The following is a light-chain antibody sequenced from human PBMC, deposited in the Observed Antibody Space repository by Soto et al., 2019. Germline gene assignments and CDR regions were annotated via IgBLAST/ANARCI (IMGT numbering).Light chain of an antibody. J-gene: IGKJ2*01. Sequence: EIVLTQSPATLPLSPGERATLSCRASPSVSSYLAWYQQKPGQAPRLLIYDASNRATGIPARFSGSGSGTDFTLTISSLEPEDFAVYYCQQRSNWPRTFGQGTKLEI. V-gene: IGKV3-11*01. CDR1: PSVSSY. CDR2: DAS. CDR3: QQRSNWPRT.